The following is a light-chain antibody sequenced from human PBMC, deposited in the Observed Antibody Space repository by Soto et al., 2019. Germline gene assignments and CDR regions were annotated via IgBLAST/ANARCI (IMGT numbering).Light chain of an antibody. CDR1: QSIGSW. Sequence: DIQMTQSPSTLSASVGDRVTITCRASQSIGSWLAWYQQKPGKAPKFLIYDASSLESGVPSRFRGSGSGTEFTLTISSLQPDDFAPYYCQQYSTYSFTFGPGTKVDIK. CDR3: QQYSTYSFT. CDR2: DAS. V-gene: IGKV1-5*01. J-gene: IGKJ3*01.